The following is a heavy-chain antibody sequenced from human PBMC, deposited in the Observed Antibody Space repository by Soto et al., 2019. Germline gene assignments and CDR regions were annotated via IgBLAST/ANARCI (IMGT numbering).Heavy chain of an antibody. CDR1: GFSFSTSAVG. CDR3: AHGSGWLSDQ. Sequence: QITLKESGPTLVRPTQTLTLTCTFSGFSFSTSAVGVNWIRQPPGKPLEWLALIYWDDTKHYSSSLRNRLTITKDTSKNQVVLTMTNMDPVDTATYYCAHGSGWLSDQWGQGTLVTVSS. V-gene: IGHV2-5*02. D-gene: IGHD6-19*01. J-gene: IGHJ4*02. CDR2: IYWDDTK.